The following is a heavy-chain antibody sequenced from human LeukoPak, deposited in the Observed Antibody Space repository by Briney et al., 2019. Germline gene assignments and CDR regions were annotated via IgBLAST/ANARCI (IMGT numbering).Heavy chain of an antibody. CDR1: GFTLSSYW. V-gene: IGHV3-7*01. CDR2: IKQDGSEK. Sequence: GGSLRLSCAASGFTLSSYWMSWIRQAPGKGLEWVANIKQDGSEKYYVDSVKGRFTISRDNAKNSLYLQMNSLRAEDTAVYYCARDVLKFWYFDLWGRGTLVTVSS. CDR3: ARDVLKFWYFDL. J-gene: IGHJ2*01.